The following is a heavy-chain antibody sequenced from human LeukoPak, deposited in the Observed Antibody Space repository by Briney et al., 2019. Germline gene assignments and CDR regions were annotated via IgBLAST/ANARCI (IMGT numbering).Heavy chain of an antibody. CDR3: AKWLDGAGSKYDF. D-gene: IGHD3-10*01. J-gene: IGHJ4*02. V-gene: IGHV3-23*01. Sequence: GGSLRLSCAASGFTFSSYVMSWVRQAPGKGLEWVSTILYGGETTFYADSVKGRFTISRDDSKNMLYLQMNSLGGGDTARYYCAKWLDGAGSKYDFWGQGTLVTVSS. CDR1: GFTFSSYV. CDR2: ILYGGETT.